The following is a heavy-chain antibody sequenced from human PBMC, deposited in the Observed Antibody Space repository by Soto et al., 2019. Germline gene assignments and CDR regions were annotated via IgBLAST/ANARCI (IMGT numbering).Heavy chain of an antibody. J-gene: IGHJ5*02. Sequence: ASVKVSCKASGYTFTSDGIHWVRQAPGQRLEWMGWINAANGDTKYSPKFQGRVTITRGTSASTAYMELSSLRSEDTAVYYCVRRHVSATGIDWFDPWGQGTLVTVSS. CDR1: GYTFTSDG. CDR3: VRRHVSATGIDWFDP. D-gene: IGHD6-13*01. V-gene: IGHV1-3*01. CDR2: INAANGDT.